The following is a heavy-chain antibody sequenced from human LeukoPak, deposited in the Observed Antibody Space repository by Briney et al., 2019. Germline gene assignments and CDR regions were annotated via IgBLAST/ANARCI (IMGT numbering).Heavy chain of an antibody. CDR3: AKHLSSSIWSPGDY. J-gene: IGHJ4*02. Sequence: GGSLTLSCAASGFTFSSYGMSWVRQAPGKGLEWVSAISGSGGSTYYADSVKGRFTISRDNSKNTLYLQMNSLRAEDTAVYYCAKHLSSSIWSPGDYWGQGTLVTVSS. D-gene: IGHD6-13*01. CDR1: GFTFSSYG. CDR2: ISGSGGST. V-gene: IGHV3-23*01.